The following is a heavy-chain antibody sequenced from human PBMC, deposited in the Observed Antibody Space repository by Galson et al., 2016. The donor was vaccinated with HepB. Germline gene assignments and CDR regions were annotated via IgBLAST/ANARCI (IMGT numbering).Heavy chain of an antibody. CDR1: GFSFSSYS. V-gene: IGHV3-48*02. CDR2: ISGSRSTI. J-gene: IGHJ6*02. Sequence: SLRLSCAASGFSFSSYSMNWVRQAPGKGLEWVSYISGSRSTIYYADALKGRFTISRDNAKNSLYLQMNSLRDEDTAVFYCVRGSSWNYVAGMDVWGQGTTVTVS. CDR3: VRGSSWNYVAGMDV. D-gene: IGHD1-7*01.